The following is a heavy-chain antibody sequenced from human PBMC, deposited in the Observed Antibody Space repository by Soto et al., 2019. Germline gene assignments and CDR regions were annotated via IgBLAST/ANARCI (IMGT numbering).Heavy chain of an antibody. J-gene: IGHJ4*02. V-gene: IGHV5-10-1*01. Sequence: PXESLTISLKGSGYSFAGYWSTLVRQKPGKGLEWMGRIDPSDSQTYYSPSFRGHVTISATKSITTVFLQWSSLRASDTAMYYCARQIYDSDTGPNFQYYFDSWGQGTPVTVSS. CDR1: GYSFAGYW. CDR3: ARQIYDSDTGPNFQYYFDS. CDR2: IDPSDSQT. D-gene: IGHD3-22*01.